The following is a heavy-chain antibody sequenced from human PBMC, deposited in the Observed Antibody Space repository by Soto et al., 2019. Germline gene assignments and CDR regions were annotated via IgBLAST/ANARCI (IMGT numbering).Heavy chain of an antibody. CDR3: ARSPRATPNAFDI. D-gene: IGHD1-26*01. CDR2: ISSSSTI. CDR1: GFTFSSYS. Sequence: GESLKISCAASGFTFSSYSMNWVRQAPGKGLEWVSYISSSSTIYYADSVKGRFTISRDNAKNSLYLQMNSLRDEDTAVYYCARSPRATPNAFDIWGQGTMVTVSS. J-gene: IGHJ3*02. V-gene: IGHV3-48*02.